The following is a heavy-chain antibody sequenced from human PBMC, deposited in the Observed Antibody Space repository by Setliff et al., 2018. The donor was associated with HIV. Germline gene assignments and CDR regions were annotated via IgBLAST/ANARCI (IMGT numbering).Heavy chain of an antibody. J-gene: IGHJ6*03. V-gene: IGHV4-59*01. CDR2: IYYSGST. CDR3: ARGSRGYSYAYYYYYMDV. CDR1: GGSISSYY. D-gene: IGHD5-18*01. Sequence: PSETLSLTCTVSGGSISSYYWSWIRQPPGKGLEWIGYIYYSGSTNYNPSLKSRVTISVDTSKNQFSLKLSSVTAADTAVYYCARGSRGYSYAYYYYYMDVWGKGTTGTVSS.